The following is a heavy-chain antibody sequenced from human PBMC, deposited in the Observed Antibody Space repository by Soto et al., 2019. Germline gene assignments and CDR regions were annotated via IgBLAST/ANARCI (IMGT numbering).Heavy chain of an antibody. CDR1: GFTVSSNY. Sequence: LRLSCAASGFTVSSNYMSWVRQAPGKGLEWVSVIYSAGSTYYADSVKGRFTISRDNSKNTLYLQMNSLRAEDTAVYYCARDKGQYYFDYWGQGTLVTVSS. V-gene: IGHV3-53*01. CDR3: ARDKGQYYFDY. CDR2: IYSAGST. J-gene: IGHJ4*02.